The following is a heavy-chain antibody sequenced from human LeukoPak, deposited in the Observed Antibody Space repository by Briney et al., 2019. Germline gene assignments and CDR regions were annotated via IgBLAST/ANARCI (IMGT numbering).Heavy chain of an antibody. J-gene: IGHJ5*02. D-gene: IGHD6-25*01. CDR1: GYNFTTYW. CDR2: IYPRDSQI. V-gene: IGHV5-51*01. CDR3: ARHTKRPQAGWFDP. Sequence: GESLKISCKASGYNFTTYWIGWVRQMPGKGLEYIGIIYPRDSQIRYSPSFQGQVTISADKSISTAYLQWTSLKASDTAIYYCARHTKRPQAGWFDPWGQGTLVTVSS.